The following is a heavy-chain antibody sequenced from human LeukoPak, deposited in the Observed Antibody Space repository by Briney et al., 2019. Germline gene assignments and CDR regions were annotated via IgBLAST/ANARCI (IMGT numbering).Heavy chain of an antibody. D-gene: IGHD6-13*01. V-gene: IGHV4-38-2*02. CDR3: ARADYSSTWSHYYYYMDV. Sequence: SETLSLTCRVSDYYINNGYYWGWIRQPPGKGLEWIGSICHSGNTYYNPSLKSRVTISVDTSKNQFSLKLSSVTPADTAMYYCARADYSSTWSHYYYYMDVWGKGTTVTVSS. J-gene: IGHJ6*03. CDR2: ICHSGNT. CDR1: DYYINNGYY.